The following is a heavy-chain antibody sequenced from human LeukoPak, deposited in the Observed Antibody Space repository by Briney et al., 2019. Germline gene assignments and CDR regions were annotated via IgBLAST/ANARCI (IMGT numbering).Heavy chain of an antibody. CDR3: ARVTHVRRGGYYYYYYMDV. J-gene: IGHJ6*03. CDR2: INHSGST. CDR1: GGSFSGYY. D-gene: IGHD4-23*01. V-gene: IGHV4-34*01. Sequence: SETLSLTCAVYGGSFSGYYWSWIRQPPGEGLEWIGEINHSGSTNYNPSLKSRVTISVDKSKNQFSLKLSSVTAADTAVYYCARVTHVRRGGYYYYYYMDVWGKGTTVTVSS.